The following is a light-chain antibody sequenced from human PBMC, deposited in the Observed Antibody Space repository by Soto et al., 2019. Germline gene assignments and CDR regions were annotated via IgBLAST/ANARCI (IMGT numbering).Light chain of an antibody. Sequence: DIQMTQSPSTLSASVGDRVTITCRASQSISSWLAWYQQKPGKAPKLLIVDAPSLESGTPSRFSGRRSGTQFTLPINGLQPDDFATYYCQQYDNYKPLTFGGGTKVDIK. V-gene: IGKV1-5*01. CDR2: DAP. J-gene: IGKJ4*01. CDR1: QSISSW. CDR3: QQYDNYKPLT.